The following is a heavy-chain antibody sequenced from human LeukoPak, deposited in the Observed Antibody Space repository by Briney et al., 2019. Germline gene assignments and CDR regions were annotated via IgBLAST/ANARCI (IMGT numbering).Heavy chain of an antibody. CDR2: IYYSGST. Sequence: TSETLSLTCTVSGGSISSSSYYSGWIRQPPGKGMEWIVSIYYSGSTYYNPSLKSRVTISVDTSKNQFSLKLSSVTAADTAVYYCARRHDYGGNTFDYWGQGTLVTVSS. J-gene: IGHJ4*02. V-gene: IGHV4-39*01. CDR1: GGSISSSSYY. D-gene: IGHD4-23*01. CDR3: ARRHDYGGNTFDY.